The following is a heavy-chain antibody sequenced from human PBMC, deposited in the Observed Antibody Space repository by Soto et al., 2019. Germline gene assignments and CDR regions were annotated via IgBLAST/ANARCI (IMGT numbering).Heavy chain of an antibody. CDR3: VRGGDGACNY. D-gene: IGHD2-21*02. J-gene: IGHJ4*02. CDR2: ISRSISTI. CDR1: GFTFSSYG. Sequence: EVQLVESGGGVVQPGGSLRLSCAASGFTFSSYGMDWVRQAPGKGLEWVAYISRSISTIYYADSVKGRFTISRDNAKNSLYLQMNSLSAEDTAVYYCVRGGDGACNYWGQGTLVTVSS. V-gene: IGHV3-48*01.